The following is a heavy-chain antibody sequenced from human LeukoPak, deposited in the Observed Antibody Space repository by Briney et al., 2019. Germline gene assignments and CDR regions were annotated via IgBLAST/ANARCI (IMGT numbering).Heavy chain of an antibody. Sequence: ASVKVSCKTSGYTFTYMHWVRQAPGQGLEWMGWISPYNGNTNYADNLQDRVTMTTDTSTSTAYMELRSLRSDDTAVYYCARVLPQGPYYYHGMDVWGQGTTVTVSS. CDR1: GYTFTY. CDR3: ARVLPQGPYYYHGMDV. CDR2: ISPYNGNT. V-gene: IGHV1-18*01. J-gene: IGHJ6*02. D-gene: IGHD5-18*01.